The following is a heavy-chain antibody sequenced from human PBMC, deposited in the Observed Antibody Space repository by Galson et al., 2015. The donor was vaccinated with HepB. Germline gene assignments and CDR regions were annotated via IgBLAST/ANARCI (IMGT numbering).Heavy chain of an antibody. D-gene: IGHD2-15*01. J-gene: IGHJ6*02. V-gene: IGHV3-21*06. Sequence: SLRLSCAASGLTFSDYSMNWVRQAPGKGLEWVSSISSSSNHIYYADSVRGRFTTSRDNAKNSLCLQMDSLRAEDTAMYYCARVDCSGAACQGFGIDVRGQGTAVTVSS. CDR3: ARVDCSGAACQGFGIDV. CDR2: ISSSSNHI. CDR1: GLTFSDYS.